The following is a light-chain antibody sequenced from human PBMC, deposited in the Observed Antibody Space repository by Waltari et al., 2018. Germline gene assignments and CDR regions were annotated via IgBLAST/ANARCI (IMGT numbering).Light chain of an antibody. CDR1: QSRRHSNGYNY. CDR2: LGS. Sequence: DIVMTQSPLSLPVTPGEPASISCRSRQSRRHSNGYNYLDWYLQKPGQSPQLLIYLGSNRASGVPARFSGSGSGTHFTLKISRVEAEDVGVYYCMQALQTPWTFGQGTKVEIK. J-gene: IGKJ1*01. V-gene: IGKV2-28*01. CDR3: MQALQTPWT.